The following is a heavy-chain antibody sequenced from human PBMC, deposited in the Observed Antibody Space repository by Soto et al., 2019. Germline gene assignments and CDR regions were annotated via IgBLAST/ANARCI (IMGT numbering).Heavy chain of an antibody. CDR1: GGSISSYY. CDR3: ARWGGSYYDFWSGYSAPNWFDP. J-gene: IGHJ5*02. CDR2: IYYSGST. D-gene: IGHD3-3*01. V-gene: IGHV4-59*01. Sequence: SETLSLTCTVSGGSISSYYWSWIRQPPGKGLEWIGYIYYSGSTNYNPSLKSRVTISVDTSKNQFSLKLSSVTAADTAVYYCARWGGSYYDFWSGYSAPNWFDPWGQGTLVTVSS.